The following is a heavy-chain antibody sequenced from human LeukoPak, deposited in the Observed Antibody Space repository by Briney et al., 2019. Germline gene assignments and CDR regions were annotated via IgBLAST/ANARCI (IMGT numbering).Heavy chain of an antibody. CDR2: IIPIFGTA. CDR3: ARESTMVRGSMSRADYYYYMDV. CDR1: GGTFSSYA. J-gene: IGHJ6*03. D-gene: IGHD3-10*01. Sequence: GASVKVSCKASGGTFSSYAISWVRQAPGQGLEWMGGIIPIFGTANYAQNFQGRVTITADESKSTAYMELSSLRSEDTAVDYCARESTMVRGSMSRADYYYYMDVWGKGTTVTISS. V-gene: IGHV1-69*13.